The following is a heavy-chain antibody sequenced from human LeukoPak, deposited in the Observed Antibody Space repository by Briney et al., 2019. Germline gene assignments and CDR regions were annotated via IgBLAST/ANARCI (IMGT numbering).Heavy chain of an antibody. V-gene: IGHV3-48*03. J-gene: IGHJ3*02. D-gene: IGHD3-10*01. CDR2: ITSSGITI. CDR3: AGDRGGFTLARGVIHAFDI. CDR1: GFTFSSYE. Sequence: GGPLRLSCGALGFTFSSYEMNWVRQSPGKGRDGCSYITSSGITIDYADSVKGRFTISRDNAKNSVYLQMHRLRVEEVDVYYCAGDRGGFTLARGVIHAFDIWGQGTMVTVCS.